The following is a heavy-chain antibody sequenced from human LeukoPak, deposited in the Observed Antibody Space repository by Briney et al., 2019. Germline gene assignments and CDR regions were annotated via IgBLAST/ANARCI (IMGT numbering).Heavy chain of an antibody. CDR2: INPNSGGT. CDR3: ASRIGYSNYLSSWFDP. J-gene: IGHJ5*02. V-gene: IGHV1-2*02. Sequence: ASVKVSCKASGYTFTGYYIHWVRQAPGQGLEWMGWINPNSGGTNYAQKFQGKVTMTSDTSISTAYMELSSLRSDDTAVYYCASRIGYSNYLSSWFDPWGQGTLVTVSS. CDR1: GYTFTGYY. D-gene: IGHD4-11*01.